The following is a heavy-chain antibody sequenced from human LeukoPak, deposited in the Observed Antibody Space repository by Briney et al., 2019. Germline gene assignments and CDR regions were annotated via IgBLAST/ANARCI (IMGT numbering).Heavy chain of an antibody. Sequence: SETLSLTCTVSGYSISSGYYWGWIRQPPGKGLEWIGSIYHSGSTYYNPSLKSRVTISVDTSKNQFSLKLSSVTAADTAVYYCARHLAAAGPNYYYYYMDVWGKGTTVTVSS. D-gene: IGHD6-13*01. J-gene: IGHJ6*03. CDR1: GYSISSGYY. V-gene: IGHV4-38-2*02. CDR2: IYHSGST. CDR3: ARHLAAAGPNYYYYYMDV.